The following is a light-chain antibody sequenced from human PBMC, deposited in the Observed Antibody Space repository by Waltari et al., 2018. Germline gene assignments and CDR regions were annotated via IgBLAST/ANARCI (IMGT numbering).Light chain of an antibody. Sequence: EIVLTQSPGTLSLSPGERATLSCRASQSVSRTLAWYQQKPGQAPRLLIYDASPSATGIPDRFSGSGSGTDFSLTISRLEPEDFAVYYCQKYGTLPATFGQGTKVEIK. CDR3: QKYGTLPAT. J-gene: IGKJ1*01. CDR1: QSVSRT. CDR2: DAS. V-gene: IGKV3-20*01.